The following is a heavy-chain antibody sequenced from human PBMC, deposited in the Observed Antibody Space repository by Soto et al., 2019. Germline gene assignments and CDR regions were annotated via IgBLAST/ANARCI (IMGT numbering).Heavy chain of an antibody. J-gene: IGHJ5*02. CDR1: GGTFSSYA. CDR3: VRGKGSSGYYYVWFDP. V-gene: IGHV1-69*10. D-gene: IGHD3-22*01. CDR2: IIPILGIA. Sequence: ASVKVSCKASGGTFSSYAISWVRQAPGQGLEWMGGIIPILGIANYAQKFQGRVTITADKSTSTAYMELSSLRSEDTAVYYCVRGKGSSGYYYVWFDPWGQGTLVTVSS.